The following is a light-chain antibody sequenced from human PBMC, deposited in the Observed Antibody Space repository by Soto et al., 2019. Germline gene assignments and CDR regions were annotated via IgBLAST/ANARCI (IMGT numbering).Light chain of an antibody. Sequence: IQMTQTPYTLSASVGDSVTITCRASESLGTWLAWYQQKTGKAPKLLMSDASTLESGVPLRFSGSGSGTHFTLTISSLQPDDFATYYCQQYKSYLVSFGQGTKLEI. CDR2: DAS. J-gene: IGKJ2*03. CDR3: QQYKSYLVS. V-gene: IGKV1-5*01. CDR1: ESLGTW.